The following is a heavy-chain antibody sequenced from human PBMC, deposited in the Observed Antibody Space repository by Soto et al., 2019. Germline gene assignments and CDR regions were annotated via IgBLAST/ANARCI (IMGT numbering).Heavy chain of an antibody. CDR2: ISTYTGNT. CDR1: GYTFTNYD. D-gene: IGHD3-22*01. Sequence: ASVKVSCKASGYTFTNYDINWVRQAPGQGLEWMGWISTYTGNTNYAQKLQGRVTMTTDTSTSTAYMELRSLRSEDTAVYYCARDLGYYDSSGYSPGYAFDIWGQGTMVTVSS. V-gene: IGHV1-18*01. CDR3: ARDLGYYDSSGYSPGYAFDI. J-gene: IGHJ3*02.